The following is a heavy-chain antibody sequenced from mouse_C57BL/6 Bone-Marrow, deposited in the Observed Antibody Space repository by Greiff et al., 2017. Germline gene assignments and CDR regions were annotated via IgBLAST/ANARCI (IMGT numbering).Heavy chain of an antibody. Sequence: VKLMESGAELVRPGASVTLSCKASGYTFTDYEMHWVKQTPVHGLEWIGAIDPETGGTAYNQKFKGKAILTADKSSSTAYMELRSLTSEDSAVYYCTRSDYYGSSSFDYWGQGTTLTVSS. CDR2: IDPETGGT. J-gene: IGHJ2*01. CDR3: TRSDYYGSSSFDY. D-gene: IGHD1-1*01. V-gene: IGHV1-15*01. CDR1: GYTFTDYE.